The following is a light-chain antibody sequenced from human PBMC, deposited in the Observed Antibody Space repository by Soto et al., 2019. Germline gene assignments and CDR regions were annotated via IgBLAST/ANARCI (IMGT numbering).Light chain of an antibody. J-gene: IGKJ5*01. CDR3: QQRQYWPPIT. CDR2: DAS. Sequence: VVTQSPPTLSLSPGERATLSCRTSVSVSSYLAWYQQKPGQAPRLLIYDASNRATGIPARFTGSGSGTDFNLTISTLEPEDFAVYYCQQRQYWPPITFGQGTRLEI. CDR1: VSVSSY. V-gene: IGKV3-11*01.